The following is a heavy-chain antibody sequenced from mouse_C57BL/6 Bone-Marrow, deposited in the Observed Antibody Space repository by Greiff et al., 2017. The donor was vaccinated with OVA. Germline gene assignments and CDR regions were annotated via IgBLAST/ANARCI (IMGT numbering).Heavy chain of an antibody. J-gene: IGHJ3*01. CDR1: GYTFTGYW. Sequence: QVQLQQSGAELMKPGASVKLSCKATGYTFTGYWIEWVKQRPGHGLEWIGEILPGSGSTNYNEKFKGKATFTADTSSNAAYMQLSSLTTEDTAIYKCARSGTTVEAWFAYWGQGTLVTVSA. D-gene: IGHD1-1*01. CDR2: ILPGSGST. CDR3: ARSGTTVEAWFAY. V-gene: IGHV1-9*01.